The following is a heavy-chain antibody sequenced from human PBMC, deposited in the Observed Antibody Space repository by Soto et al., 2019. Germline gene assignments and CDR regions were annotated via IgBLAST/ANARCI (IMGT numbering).Heavy chain of an antibody. CDR1: GFTFSSYA. CDR2: ISGSGGST. J-gene: IGHJ4*02. D-gene: IGHD6-13*01. V-gene: IGHV3-23*01. Sequence: GGSLRLSCAASGFTFSSYAMIWVRQAPGKGLEWVSGISGSGGSTCYADSVRGRLTISRDNSKNSLYLQMNSLRVEDTALYYCAKDMLGRQPLVGVYFDYWGQGSLVTVSS. CDR3: AKDMLGRQPLVGVYFDY.